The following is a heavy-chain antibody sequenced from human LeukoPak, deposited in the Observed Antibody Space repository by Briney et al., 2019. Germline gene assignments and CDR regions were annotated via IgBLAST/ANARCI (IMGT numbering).Heavy chain of an antibody. CDR3: AKNCPSCSTTNCYSLAGAFDI. J-gene: IGHJ3*02. D-gene: IGHD2-2*01. Sequence: GGSLRLSCAASGFTFSNYAMSWVRQAPGKGLEWVSAISGSGGNTYYADSVKGRFSISRDNSKNTLCLQMNSLRAEDTAVYYCAKNCPSCSTTNCYSLAGAFDIWGQGTMVTVSS. V-gene: IGHV3-23*01. CDR2: ISGSGGNT. CDR1: GFTFSNYA.